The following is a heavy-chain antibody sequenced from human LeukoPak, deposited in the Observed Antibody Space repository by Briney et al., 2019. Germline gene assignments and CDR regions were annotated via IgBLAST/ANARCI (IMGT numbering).Heavy chain of an antibody. CDR2: IKSYVHGGTT. CDR1: GFTFSHAR. Sequence: GGSLRLSCAASGFTFSHARMNWVRQAPGKGLWWIGLIKSYVHGGTTDYSAPVQGRFTISRDDSKSIVYLQMNSLRAEDTAVYYCASPIRFHDAFDIWGQGTMVTVSS. CDR3: ASPIRFHDAFDI. V-gene: IGHV3-15*01. D-gene: IGHD3-3*01. J-gene: IGHJ3*02.